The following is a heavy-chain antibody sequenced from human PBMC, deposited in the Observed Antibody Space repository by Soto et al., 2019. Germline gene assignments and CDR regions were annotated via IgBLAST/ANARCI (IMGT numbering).Heavy chain of an antibody. CDR1: GFSFSSYG. CDR3: AKGGTASYYYYGMGG. D-gene: IGHD2-21*02. V-gene: IGHV3-30*18. CDR2: ISYDGSNK. J-gene: IGHJ6*04. Sequence: GGSLRRSCAASGFSFSSYGMHWVRQAPAKGLEWVAAISYDGSNKYYAGSVKGRFTISRDNSNNTRYLQMNSLRAEDTAVYYCAKGGTASYYYYGMGGWRRGTRVTVSS.